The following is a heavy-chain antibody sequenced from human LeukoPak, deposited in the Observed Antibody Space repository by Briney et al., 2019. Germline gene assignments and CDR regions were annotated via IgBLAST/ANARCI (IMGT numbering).Heavy chain of an antibody. Sequence: PGGSLRLSCAASGFTFSSYAMSWVRQAPGKGLEWVSAISGSGGSTYYADSVKGRFTISRDNSKNTLYLQMNSLRAEDTAVYYCAKDLFAQMGYCSSTSCHYQPSDPWGQGTLVTVSS. J-gene: IGHJ5*02. CDR1: GFTFSSYA. CDR2: ISGSGGST. CDR3: AKDLFAQMGYCSSTSCHYQPSDP. D-gene: IGHD2-2*01. V-gene: IGHV3-23*01.